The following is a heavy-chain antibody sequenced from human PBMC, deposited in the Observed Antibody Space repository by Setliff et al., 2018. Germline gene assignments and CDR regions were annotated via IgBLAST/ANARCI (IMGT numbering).Heavy chain of an antibody. J-gene: IGHJ3*01. Sequence: GASVKVSCKASGYAFASHYMHWVRQAPGQGLEWMGLIHPGGGSSSPAEKFEGRGTMTRDTSISTGYMELSRLRSDDTAVYYCAKDLNRRFGEFAFDVWGQGTMVTVSS. CDR2: IHPGGGSS. D-gene: IGHD3-10*01. CDR3: AKDLNRRFGEFAFDV. V-gene: IGHV1-2*06. CDR1: GYAFASHY.